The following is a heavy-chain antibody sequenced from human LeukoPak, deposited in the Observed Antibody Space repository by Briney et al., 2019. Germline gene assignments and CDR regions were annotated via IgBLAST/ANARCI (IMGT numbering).Heavy chain of an antibody. J-gene: IGHJ4*02. D-gene: IGHD3-22*01. CDR2: ICGSGGST. CDR3: AKEDYDSSGYYAYYFDY. Sequence: GGSLRLSCAASGFTFSSYAMSWVRQAPGKGLEWVSAICGSGGSTYYADSVKGRFTISRDNSKNTLYLQMNSLRAEDTAVYYCAKEDYDSSGYYAYYFDYWGQGTLVTVSS. V-gene: IGHV3-23*01. CDR1: GFTFSSYA.